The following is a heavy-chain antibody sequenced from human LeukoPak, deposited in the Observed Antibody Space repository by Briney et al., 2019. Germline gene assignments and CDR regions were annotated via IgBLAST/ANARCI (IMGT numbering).Heavy chain of an antibody. CDR3: ASLPLISGGLN. CDR2: IYSGGST. CDR1: GFTVSSNY. J-gene: IGHJ4*02. V-gene: IGHV3-66*02. D-gene: IGHD3-16*01. Sequence: GGSLRLSCAASGFTVSSNYMSWVRQAPGKGLEWVSVIYSGGSTYYADSVKGRFTISRDNSKNTLYLQMNSLRAEDTAVYYCASLPLISGGLNWGQGTLVTVSS.